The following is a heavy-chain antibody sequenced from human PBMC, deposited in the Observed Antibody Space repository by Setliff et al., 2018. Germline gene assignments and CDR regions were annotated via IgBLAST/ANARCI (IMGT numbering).Heavy chain of an antibody. D-gene: IGHD2-21*01. CDR3: ATGNCGGDCYGAWFDP. CDR2: IWDDGGNK. Sequence: GGSLRLSCAASGFTFSSYRMHWVRQAPGKGLEWVAVIWDDGGNKYHADSVKGRFTISRDNSKNTLYLQMNSLRPEDTAVYYCATGNCGGDCYGAWFDPWGQGTLVTVSS. CDR1: GFTFSSYR. J-gene: IGHJ5*02. V-gene: IGHV3-33*08.